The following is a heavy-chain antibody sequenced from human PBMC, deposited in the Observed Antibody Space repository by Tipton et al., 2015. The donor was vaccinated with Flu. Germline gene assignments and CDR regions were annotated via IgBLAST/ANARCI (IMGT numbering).Heavy chain of an antibody. J-gene: IGHJ4*02. V-gene: IGHV3-23*01. CDR2: ICSECGNT. Sequence: SLRLSCAGSGFTFKNYGMSWVRQAPGKGLEWVATICSECGNTHYLDSVRGRFTISRDNSRNMMYMQMNSLRAEDTAIYYCATEVHPSGVHLNYWGQGTLVTVSS. CDR1: GFTFKNYG. D-gene: IGHD1-26*01. CDR3: ATEVHPSGVHLNY.